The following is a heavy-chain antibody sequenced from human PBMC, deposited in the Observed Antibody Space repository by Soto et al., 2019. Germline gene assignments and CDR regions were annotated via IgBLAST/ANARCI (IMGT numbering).Heavy chain of an antibody. CDR3: ARDGATIFGVVPPDV. CDR1: GFRFDGYA. D-gene: IGHD3-3*01. J-gene: IGHJ6*02. Sequence: GGSLRLSCAVSGFRFDGYAMHWVRQAPGKGLEWVSGISCNSSIIGYADSVKGRFTISRDNSKNTLYLQMNSLRAEDTAVYYCARDGATIFGVVPPDVWGQGTTVTVSS. V-gene: IGHV3-9*01. CDR2: ISCNSSII.